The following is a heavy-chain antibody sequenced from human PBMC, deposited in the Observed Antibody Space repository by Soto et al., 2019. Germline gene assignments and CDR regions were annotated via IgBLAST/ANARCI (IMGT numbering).Heavy chain of an antibody. V-gene: IGHV1-69*13. Sequence: SVKASCKACRGTFSSYAIRWVRQAPGQGLEWMGGIIPIFGTANYAQKFQGRVTITADESTSTAYMELSSLRSEDTAVYYCARRYYDSSGYYYDWSAFDIWGQGTMVTVSS. D-gene: IGHD3-22*01. CDR1: RGTFSSYA. J-gene: IGHJ3*02. CDR3: ARRYYDSSGYYYDWSAFDI. CDR2: IIPIFGTA.